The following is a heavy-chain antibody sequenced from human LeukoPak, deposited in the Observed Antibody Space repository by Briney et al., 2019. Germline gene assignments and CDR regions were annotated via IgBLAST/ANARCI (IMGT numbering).Heavy chain of an antibody. D-gene: IGHD1-26*01. Sequence: GGSLRLSCTASGFNFGIYGMHWVRQAPGKGLEWVAVMWDDGTNEYYVESVKGRFTISRDSAKNSLYLQMNNLRAEDTAVCYCARDAMTVGAYVMEDWGQGTLVTVSS. CDR3: ARDAMTVGAYVMED. CDR2: MWDDGTNE. V-gene: IGHV3-33*01. CDR1: GFNFGIYG. J-gene: IGHJ4*02.